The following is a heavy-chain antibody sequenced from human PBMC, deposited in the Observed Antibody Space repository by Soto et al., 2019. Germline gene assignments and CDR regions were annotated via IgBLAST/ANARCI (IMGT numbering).Heavy chain of an antibody. J-gene: IGHJ4*02. Sequence: QLQLQESGPGLVKPSETLSVTCTVSGGSMSSSSYYWGWIRQPPGKGLEWIGSIYYSGSTYYNPSLKSRVTISVDTSKNQFSLKLSSVTAADTAVYFCARRYGDYGCHWGQGTLVTVSA. V-gene: IGHV4-39*01. CDR3: ARRYGDYGCH. D-gene: IGHD4-17*01. CDR1: GGSMSSSSYY. CDR2: IYYSGST.